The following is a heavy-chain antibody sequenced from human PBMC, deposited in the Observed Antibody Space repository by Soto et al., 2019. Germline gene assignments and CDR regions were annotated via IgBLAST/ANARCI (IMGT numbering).Heavy chain of an antibody. CDR2: IGTAGDT. CDR1: GFTFSSYD. J-gene: IGHJ3*02. CDR3: ARGSSLPYDSSGYTKNDAFDI. V-gene: IGHV3-13*01. D-gene: IGHD3-22*01. Sequence: GGSLRLSCAASGFTFSSYDMHWVRQATGKGLEWVSAIGTAGDTYYPGSVKGRFTISRENAKNSLYLQMNSLRAGDTAVYYCARGSSLPYDSSGYTKNDAFDIWGQGTMVTVSS.